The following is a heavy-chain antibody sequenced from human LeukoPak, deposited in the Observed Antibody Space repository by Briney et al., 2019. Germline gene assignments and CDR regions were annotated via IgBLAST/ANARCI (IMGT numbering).Heavy chain of an antibody. V-gene: IGHV3-23*01. Sequence: GGSLRLSCAAPGFTFSSYAMSWVRQAPGKGLEWVSAISGSGGSTYYADSVKGRFTISRDNSKNTLYLQMNSLRAEDTAVYYCAKVARIKYYYDSSGSRPDYWGQGTLVTVSS. CDR1: GFTFSSYA. D-gene: IGHD3-22*01. CDR2: ISGSGGST. CDR3: AKVARIKYYYDSSGSRPDY. J-gene: IGHJ4*02.